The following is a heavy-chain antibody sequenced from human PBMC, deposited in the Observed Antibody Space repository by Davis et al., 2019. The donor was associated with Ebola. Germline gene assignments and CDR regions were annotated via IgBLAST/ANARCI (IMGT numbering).Heavy chain of an antibody. D-gene: IGHD1/OR15-1a*01. J-gene: IGHJ4*02. CDR2: IKQDGSQK. V-gene: IGHV3-7*01. CDR3: AREMRGTADSH. CDR1: GFSFSNCW. Sequence: GESLKISCAASGFSFSNCWMSWVRQAPGKGLEWVANIKQDGSQKDYVDSVKGRFTISRDNAKNSLYLQMNSLRVEDTAMYYCAREMRGTADSHWGQGTLVTVSS.